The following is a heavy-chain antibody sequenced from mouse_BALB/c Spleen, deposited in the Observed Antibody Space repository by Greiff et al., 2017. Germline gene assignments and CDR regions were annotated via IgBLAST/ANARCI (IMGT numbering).Heavy chain of an antibody. J-gene: IGHJ3*01. CDR1: GYTFTSYY. Sequence: QVQLQQSGAELVKPGASVKLSCKASGYTFTSYYMYWVKQRPGQGLEWIGEINPSNGGTNFNEKFKSKATLTVDKSSSTAYMQLSSLTSEDSAVYYCTRPGMGSWFAYWGQGTLVTVSA. D-gene: IGHD4-1*01. V-gene: IGHV1S81*02. CDR2: INPSNGGT. CDR3: TRPGMGSWFAY.